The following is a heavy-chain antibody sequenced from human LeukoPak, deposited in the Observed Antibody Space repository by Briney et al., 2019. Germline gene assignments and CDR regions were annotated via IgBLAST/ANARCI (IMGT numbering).Heavy chain of an antibody. Sequence: GGSLRLSYEASGFTFSTYSMNWVRQTPGKGLEWLSYISSSSGTIYYADSVKGRFTISRDNAKNSLYLQMNSLRADDTAVYYCAKDRGYDFWSGSTNYFDYWGQGTLVTVSS. V-gene: IGHV3-48*01. CDR3: AKDRGYDFWSGSTNYFDY. D-gene: IGHD3-3*01. CDR2: ISSSSGTI. J-gene: IGHJ4*02. CDR1: GFTFSTYS.